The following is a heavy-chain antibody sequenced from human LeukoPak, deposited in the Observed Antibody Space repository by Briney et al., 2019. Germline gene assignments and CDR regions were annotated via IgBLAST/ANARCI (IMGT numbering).Heavy chain of an antibody. V-gene: IGHV5-51*01. J-gene: IGHJ4*02. Sequence: GGSLKISCKGSGYRFTSSWIGWVRHMPGKGLEWMGIIQPGDSETRYSPSFQGQVTISADKSTSTAYLQWSSLKASDTAIYYCARHVSAGLGEYQFDYWGQGTLVTVSS. D-gene: IGHD3-10*01. CDR3: ARHVSAGLGEYQFDY. CDR2: IQPGDSET. CDR1: GYRFTSSW.